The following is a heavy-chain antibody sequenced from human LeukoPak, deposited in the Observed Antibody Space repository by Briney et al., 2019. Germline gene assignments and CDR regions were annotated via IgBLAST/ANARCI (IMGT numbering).Heavy chain of an antibody. J-gene: IGHJ6*03. Sequence: PSETLSLTCAVYGGSSSGYYWTWIRQTPEKGLEWIGEMNPSGGTNYNPSLKSRVTISVDTSKNQFSLELSSVTAADTAVYYCARGRQDVTMIVVVMTAVSYYLDVWGKGTTVTVS. CDR3: ARGRQDVTMIVVVMTAVSYYLDV. CDR1: GGSSSGYY. CDR2: MNPSGGT. V-gene: IGHV4-34*01. D-gene: IGHD3-22*01.